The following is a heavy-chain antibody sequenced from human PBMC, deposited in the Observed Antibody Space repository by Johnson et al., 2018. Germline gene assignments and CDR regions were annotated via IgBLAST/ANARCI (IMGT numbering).Heavy chain of an antibody. CDR3: TRDRPEGSFFYYFDY. V-gene: IGHV3-48*02. CDR2: FSGRSAAI. J-gene: IGHJ4*02. CDR1: GFTFSDYG. Sequence: VRLVEAGGGLIQAGGSLRLCCAASGFTFSDYGLNWVRQAPGKGLEWVSFFSGRSAAIYYEDSVRGRFTISRDNAKKSLYLQMNSLGDEDTAVYYCTRDRPEGSFFYYFDYWGQGTLVTVSS. D-gene: IGHD3-10*01.